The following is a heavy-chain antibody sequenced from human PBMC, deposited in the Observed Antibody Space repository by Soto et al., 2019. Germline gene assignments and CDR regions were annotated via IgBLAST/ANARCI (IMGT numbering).Heavy chain of an antibody. CDR1: GYTFTSYG. CDR3: ARDYREPDYYYYGMDV. J-gene: IGHJ6*02. D-gene: IGHD4-4*01. V-gene: IGHV1-18*01. Sequence: ASVKVSCKASGYTFTSYGISWVRQAPGQGREWMGWISAYNGNTNYAQKLQGRVTMTTDTSTSTAYMELRSLRSDDTAVYYCARDYREPDYYYYGMDVWGQGTTVTVS. CDR2: ISAYNGNT.